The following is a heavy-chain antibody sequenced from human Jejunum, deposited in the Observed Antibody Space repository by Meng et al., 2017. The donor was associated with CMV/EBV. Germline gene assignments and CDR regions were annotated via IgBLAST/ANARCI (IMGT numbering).Heavy chain of an antibody. J-gene: IGHJ4*02. CDR1: ISSSSYY. V-gene: IGHV4-39*07. D-gene: IGHD3-16*02. CDR2: MYYTGST. CDR3: ARSRVWGTYRPYYFDS. Sequence: ISSSSYYWGWTRQPPGKGLEWIASMYYTGSTYYNPSLKSRVTMSLDRSKNQVSLDLHSVTAADTAVYYCARSRVWGTYRPYYFDSWGQGTLVTVSS.